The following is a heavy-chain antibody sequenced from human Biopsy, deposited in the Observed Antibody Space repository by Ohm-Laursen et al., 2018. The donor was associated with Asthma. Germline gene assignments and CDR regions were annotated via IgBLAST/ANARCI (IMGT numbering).Heavy chain of an antibody. V-gene: IGHV4-30-2*01. CDR2: IYHSGST. CDR3: ARVKDGYNFDY. CDR1: GGSISSGGYS. D-gene: IGHD5-24*01. Sequence: SETLSLTCAVSGGSISSGGYSWSWIRQPPGKGLEWIGYIYHSGSTYYNPSLKSRVTISVDRSKNQFSLKLSSVTAADTAVYYCARVKDGYNFDYWGQGTTATVSS. J-gene: IGHJ4*02.